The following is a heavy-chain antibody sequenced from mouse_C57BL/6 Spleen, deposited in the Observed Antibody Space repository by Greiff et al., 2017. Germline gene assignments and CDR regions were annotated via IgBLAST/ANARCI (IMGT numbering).Heavy chain of an antibody. V-gene: IGHV5-15*01. CDR1: GFTFSDYG. D-gene: IGHD1-1*01. CDR3: ARWITTVDWYFDV. J-gene: IGHJ1*03. Sequence: EVQRVESGGGLVQPGGSLKLSCAASGFTFSDYGMAWVRQAPRKGPEWVAFISNLAYSIYYADTVTGRFTISRENAKNTLYLEMSSLRSEDTAMYYCARWITTVDWYFDVWGTGTTVTVSS. CDR2: ISNLAYSI.